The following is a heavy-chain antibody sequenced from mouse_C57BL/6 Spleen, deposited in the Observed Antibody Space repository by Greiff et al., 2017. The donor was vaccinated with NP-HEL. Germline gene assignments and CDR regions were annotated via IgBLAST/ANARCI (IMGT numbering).Heavy chain of an antibody. D-gene: IGHD2-2*01. CDR3: TRSGGWLRLDY. V-gene: IGHV1-15*01. CDR1: GYTFTDYE. Sequence: VKLMESGAELVRPGASVTLSCKASGYTFTDYEMHWVKQTPVHGLEWIGAIDPETGGTAYNQKFKGKAILTADKSSSTAYMELRSLTSEDSAVYYCTRSGGWLRLDYWGQGTTLTVSS. CDR2: IDPETGGT. J-gene: IGHJ2*01.